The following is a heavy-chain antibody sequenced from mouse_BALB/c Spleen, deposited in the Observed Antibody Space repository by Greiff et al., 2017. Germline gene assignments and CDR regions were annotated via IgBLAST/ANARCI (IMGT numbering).Heavy chain of an antibody. CDR1: GYTFTSYW. CDR2: IDPSDSYT. J-gene: IGHJ3*01. Sequence: VQLQQPGAELVKPGASVKLSCKASGYTFTSYWMHWVKQRPGQGLEWIGEIDPSDSYTNYNQKFKGKATLTVDKSSSTAYMQLSSLTAEDSAVYDCASGSFRFAYWGQGTLVTVSA. V-gene: IGHV1-69*02. CDR3: ASGSFRFAY.